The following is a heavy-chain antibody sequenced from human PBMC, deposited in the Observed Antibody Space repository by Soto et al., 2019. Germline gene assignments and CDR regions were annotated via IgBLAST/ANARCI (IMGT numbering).Heavy chain of an antibody. V-gene: IGHV1-18*01. D-gene: IGHD1-26*01. Sequence: ASVKVSCKASGYTFTRYGISWVRQAPGQGLEWMGWISGYNGDTNYSQKFQGRVTITRDTSASTAYMELSSLRSEDTAVYYCARGGSLYWYFDLWGRGTLVTVSS. J-gene: IGHJ2*01. CDR1: GYTFTRYG. CDR3: ARGGSLYWYFDL. CDR2: ISGYNGDT.